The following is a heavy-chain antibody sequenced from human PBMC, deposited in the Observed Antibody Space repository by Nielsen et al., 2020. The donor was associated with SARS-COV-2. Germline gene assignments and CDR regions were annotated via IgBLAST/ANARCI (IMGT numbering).Heavy chain of an antibody. CDR2: IYSGGST. V-gene: IGHV3-53*04. J-gene: IGHJ4*02. D-gene: IGHD1-20*01. Sequence: VRQAPGKGLEWVSVIYSGGSTYYADSVKGRFTISRHNSKNTLYLQMNSLRAEDTAVYYCARVVDNWNYMDYWGQGTLVTVSS. CDR3: ARVVDNWNYMDY.